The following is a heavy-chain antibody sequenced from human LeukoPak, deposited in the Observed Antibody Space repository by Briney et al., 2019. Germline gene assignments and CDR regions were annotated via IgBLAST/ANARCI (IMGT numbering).Heavy chain of an antibody. V-gene: IGHV3-66*01. CDR2: IYSGGST. J-gene: IGHJ3*02. CDR1: GFTVSSNY. D-gene: IGHD3-22*01. CDR3: ARGAPYYYDSSGYYYSGAFDI. Sequence: GGSLRLSCAASGFTVSSNYMSWVRQAPGKGLDWVSVIYSGGSTYYANSVKGRFTISRDNSKNPLYLQMNSLRAEDTAVYYCARGAPYYYDSSGYYYSGAFDIWGQGTMVTVSS.